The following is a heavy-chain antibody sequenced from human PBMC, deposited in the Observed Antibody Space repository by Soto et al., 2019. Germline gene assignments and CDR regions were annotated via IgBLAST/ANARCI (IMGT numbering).Heavy chain of an antibody. D-gene: IGHD6-19*01. CDR2: INSDGSDT. V-gene: IGHV3-74*01. Sequence: EVQLVESGGGLVQPGGSLRLSCAASGFAFGSYWMHWVRQAPGKGLVWVARINSDGSDTSYANSVKGRFTISRDNGKNTVSLQMKSLRDEDTAVYVCARDAVAATWYFDFWGRGTLVAVSS. CDR3: ARDAVAATWYFDF. CDR1: GFAFGSYW. J-gene: IGHJ2*01.